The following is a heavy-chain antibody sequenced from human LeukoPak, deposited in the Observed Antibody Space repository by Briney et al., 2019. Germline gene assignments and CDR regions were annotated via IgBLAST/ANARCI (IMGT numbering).Heavy chain of an antibody. J-gene: IGHJ6*04. CDR1: GFTFSSYS. D-gene: IGHD2-15*01. V-gene: IGHV3-21*01. Sequence: GPSLTLSRAASGFTFSSYSMSWVSHPPRKGLEWVSSISSSSSYIYYAASVKGPSTISRDNAKTSLYLQMNSLRAEDTAVYYCAGDDVVVAATPGGYYYYGMDVWGKGTTVTVSS. CDR2: ISSSSSYI. CDR3: AGDDVVVAATPGGYYYYGMDV.